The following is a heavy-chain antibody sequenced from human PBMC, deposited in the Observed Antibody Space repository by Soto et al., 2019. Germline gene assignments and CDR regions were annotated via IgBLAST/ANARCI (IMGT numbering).Heavy chain of an antibody. V-gene: IGHV3-48*03. CDR2: ISSSGSTI. CDR3: RTYYYDSSGYRYAFDI. J-gene: IGHJ3*02. CDR1: GFTFSSYE. Sequence: EVQLVESGGGLVQPGGSLRLSCAASGFTFSSYEMNWVRQAPGKGLEWVSYISSSGSTIYYADSVKGRFTISRDNAKNSLYLQMNSLRAEDTAVYYCRTYYYDSSGYRYAFDIWGQGTMVTVSS. D-gene: IGHD3-22*01.